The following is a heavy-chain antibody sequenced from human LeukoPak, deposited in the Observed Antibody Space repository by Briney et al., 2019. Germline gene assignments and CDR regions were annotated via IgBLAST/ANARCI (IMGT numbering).Heavy chain of an antibody. V-gene: IGHV4-39*07. J-gene: IGHJ4*02. CDR2: IYYSGST. D-gene: IGHD3-3*01. CDR3: ARGLLMFDFWSGYNY. CDR1: GGSISSSSYY. Sequence: PSETLSLTCTVSGGSISSSSYYWGWIRQPPGKGLEWIGSIYYSGSTYYNPSLKSRVTISVDTSKNQFSLKLSSVTAADTAVYYCARGLLMFDFWSGYNYWGQGTLVTVSS.